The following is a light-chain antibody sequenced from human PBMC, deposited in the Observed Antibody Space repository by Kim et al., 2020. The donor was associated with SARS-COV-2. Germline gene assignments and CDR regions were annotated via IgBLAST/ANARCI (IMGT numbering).Light chain of an antibody. CDR2: DAS. J-gene: IGKJ2*01. CDR3: QQRYNWPGT. V-gene: IGKV3-11*01. Sequence: EIVFTQSPATLSLSPGERATLSCRASQSVSSDLAWYQQKPGQAPRLLIYDASNRATDIPARFSGSGSGTDFTLTISSLEPEDFAVYYCQQRYNWPGTFGQGTKLEI. CDR1: QSVSSD.